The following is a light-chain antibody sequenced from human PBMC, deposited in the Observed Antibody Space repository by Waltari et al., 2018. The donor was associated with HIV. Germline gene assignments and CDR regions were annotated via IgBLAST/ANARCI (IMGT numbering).Light chain of an antibody. Sequence: QSALTQPPSVSGSPGQSITISCTGTSSDVGSYNLVSWYQQHPGKAPKVMIYEGSKRPSGVSNRFSGSNSGNTASLTISGLQAEDEADYYCCSYTGSSTRRPYVFGTGTKVTVL. CDR3: CSYTGSSTRRPYV. CDR1: SSDVGSYNL. CDR2: EGS. V-gene: IGLV2-23*01. J-gene: IGLJ1*01.